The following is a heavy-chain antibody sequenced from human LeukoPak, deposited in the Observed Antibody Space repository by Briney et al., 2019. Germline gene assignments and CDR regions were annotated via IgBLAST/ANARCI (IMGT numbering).Heavy chain of an antibody. V-gene: IGHV3-21*01. CDR3: ARRGSYYDSSGHDF. Sequence: GGSLRLSCASSGFTFSSYSMNWVRQAPGKGLEWVSSISSSSCYIFYADSVKGRFTISRDNAQNSLYLQMNSLRAEDTAVYYCARRGSYYDSSGHDFWGQGTLVTVSS. CDR1: GFTFSSYS. J-gene: IGHJ4*02. D-gene: IGHD3-22*01. CDR2: ISSSSCYI.